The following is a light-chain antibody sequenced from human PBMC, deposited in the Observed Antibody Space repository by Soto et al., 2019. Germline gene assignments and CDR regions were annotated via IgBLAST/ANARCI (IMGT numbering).Light chain of an antibody. CDR1: RNDIGAFDR. V-gene: IGLV2-14*01. Sequence: QSVLTQPASVSGSPGQSVTIPCTGTRNDIGAFDRVSWYRQHPSKAPKLINYSVKSRPSGVSDRFSGSKSGKTASLTISGLQAEDEADFYCSSYTTSFGYVFGTGTKVTVL. CDR3: SSYTTSFGYV. J-gene: IGLJ1*01. CDR2: SVK.